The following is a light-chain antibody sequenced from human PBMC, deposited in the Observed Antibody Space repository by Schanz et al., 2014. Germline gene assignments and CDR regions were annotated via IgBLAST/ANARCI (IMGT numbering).Light chain of an antibody. J-gene: IGLJ3*02. CDR1: SSNIGAGYY. Sequence: QSVLTQPPSVSGAPGQRVTISCTGSSSNIGAGYYVHWYQHLPGTAPKLLIYDDNNRPSGVPDRFSASKSGTSASLAISGLQTEDEADYHCQSYDSTLSARVFGGGTKLTVL. CDR2: DDN. CDR3: QSYDSTLSARV. V-gene: IGLV1-40*01.